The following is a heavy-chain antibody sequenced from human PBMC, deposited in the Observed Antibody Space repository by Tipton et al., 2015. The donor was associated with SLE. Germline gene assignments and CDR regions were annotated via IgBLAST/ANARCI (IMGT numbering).Heavy chain of an antibody. D-gene: IGHD2-8*02. V-gene: IGHV4-34*01. J-gene: IGHJ3*02. CDR1: GESISGYY. CDR3: ARVLLGAFDI. CDR2: INHSGST. Sequence: TLSLTCAVYGESISGYYWSWIRQPPGKGLEWIGEINHSGSTNYNPSLKSRVTISVDTSKNQFSLKLSSVTAADTAVYYCARVLLGAFDIWGQGTMVTVSS.